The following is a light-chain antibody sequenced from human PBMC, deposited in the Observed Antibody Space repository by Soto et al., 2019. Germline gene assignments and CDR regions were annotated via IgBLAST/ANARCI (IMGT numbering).Light chain of an antibody. CDR3: QQANSFPIT. V-gene: IGKV1-39*01. J-gene: IGKJ5*01. CDR1: QSISSY. CDR2: AAS. Sequence: DIQMTQSPSSLSASVRDRVTITCRASQSISSYLNWYQQKPGKAPKLLIYAASSLQSGVPSRFSGSESGTDFTLTISSLQPEDCAIYFCQQANSFPITFGQGTRLEIK.